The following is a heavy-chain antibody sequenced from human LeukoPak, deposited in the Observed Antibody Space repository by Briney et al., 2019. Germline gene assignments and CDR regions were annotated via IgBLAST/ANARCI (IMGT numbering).Heavy chain of an antibody. CDR3: AIMTFPLED. CDR2: ISSNGRTT. J-gene: IGHJ4*02. Sequence: GGSLRLSCAASGFTFSNYEMNWVRQAPGKGLEWISYISSNGRTTYYADSVRGRFTISRDNTKESVYLQMNSLGVEDTAVYYCAIMTFPLEDWGQGTLVTVSS. D-gene: IGHD2-8*01. V-gene: IGHV3-48*03. CDR1: GFTFSNYE.